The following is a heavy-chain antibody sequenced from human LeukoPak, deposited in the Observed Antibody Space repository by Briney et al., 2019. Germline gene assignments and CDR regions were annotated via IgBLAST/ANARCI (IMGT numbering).Heavy chain of an antibody. CDR2: ISGSGGST. D-gene: IGHD1-26*01. CDR1: GFTFSSYA. Sequence: GGSLRLSCAASGFTFSSYAMSWARQAPGKGLEWVSAISGSGGSTYYADSVKGRFTISRDNSKNTLYLQMNSLRAEDTAVYYCAKAPLSGSYFPYYFDYWGQGTLVTVSS. J-gene: IGHJ4*02. CDR3: AKAPLSGSYFPYYFDY. V-gene: IGHV3-23*01.